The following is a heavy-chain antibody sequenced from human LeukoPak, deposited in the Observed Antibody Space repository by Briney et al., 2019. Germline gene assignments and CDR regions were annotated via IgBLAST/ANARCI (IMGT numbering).Heavy chain of an antibody. D-gene: IGHD5/OR15-5a*01. CDR2: IKQDGSEK. Sequence: GGSLRLSCAASGFTFSSYWMSWVREARGKGLEWVANIKQDGSEKYYVDSVKGRFTISRDNAKNSLYLQMNSLRAEDTAVYYRAREGVYLYYFDYWGQGTLVTVSS. CDR1: GFTFSSYW. J-gene: IGHJ4*02. V-gene: IGHV3-7*01. CDR3: AREGVYLYYFDY.